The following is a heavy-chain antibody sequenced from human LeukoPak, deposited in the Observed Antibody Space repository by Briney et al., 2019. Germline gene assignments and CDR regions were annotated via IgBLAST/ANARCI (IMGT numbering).Heavy chain of an antibody. V-gene: IGHV3-20*04. J-gene: IGHJ4*02. D-gene: IGHD3-22*01. CDR1: GFTFDDYG. CDR2: INWNGGST. CDR3: VSPRDSSGYYGFNFDY. Sequence: GGSLRLSCAPSGFTFDDYGMSWVRHAPGKGREWVSGINWNGGSTGYADSVKGRFTISRDNAKNSLYLQMNSLRAEDTALYCCVSPRDSSGYYGFNFDYWGQGTLVTVSS.